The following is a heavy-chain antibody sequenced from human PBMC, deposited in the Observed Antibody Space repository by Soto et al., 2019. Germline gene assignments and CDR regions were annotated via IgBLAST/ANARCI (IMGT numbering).Heavy chain of an antibody. Sequence: QVQLQASGPGLVRPSGTLSLTCDVSSGSISSGNWWIWIRQPPGKGLEWIGEISQSGSTNYNPSLKSRVTISLGKSKNQSSLTLTSVTAADTAVYYCARAWGGFDFRYFDLWGRGTLVTVSS. V-gene: IGHV4-4*02. CDR3: ARAWGGFDFRYFDL. CDR2: ISQSGST. D-gene: IGHD5-12*01. J-gene: IGHJ2*01. CDR1: SGSISSGNW.